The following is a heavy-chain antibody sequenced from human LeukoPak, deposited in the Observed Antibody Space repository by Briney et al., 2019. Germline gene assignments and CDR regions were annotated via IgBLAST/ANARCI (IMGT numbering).Heavy chain of an antibody. D-gene: IGHD5-12*01. V-gene: IGHV1-18*01. CDR2: ISAYNGNT. CDR1: GGTFSSYA. CDR3: ARDGYSGYDTQFDY. J-gene: IGHJ4*02. Sequence: ASVKVSCKASGGTFSSYAISWVRQAPGQGLEWMGWISAYNGNTNYAQKLQGRVTMTTDTSTSTAYMELRSLRSDDTAVYYCARDGYSGYDTQFDYWGQGTLVTVSS.